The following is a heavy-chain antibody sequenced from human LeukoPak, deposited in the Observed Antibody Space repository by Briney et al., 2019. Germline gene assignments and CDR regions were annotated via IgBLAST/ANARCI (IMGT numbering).Heavy chain of an antibody. CDR1: GDSISSRDYY. CDR3: ARDYSSSLGYYFGY. V-gene: IGHV4-30-4*08. Sequence: SQTLSLTCSVSGDSISSRDYYWSWIRQPPGKGLEWIGYIYYSGSTSYNPSLKSRVTISVDTSKNQFSLKLRSVTAADTAIYYCARDYSSSLGYYFGYWGQGTLVTVSS. J-gene: IGHJ4*02. D-gene: IGHD6-13*01. CDR2: IYYSGST.